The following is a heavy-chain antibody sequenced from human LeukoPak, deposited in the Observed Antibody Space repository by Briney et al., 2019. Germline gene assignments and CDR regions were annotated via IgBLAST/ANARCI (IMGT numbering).Heavy chain of an antibody. CDR2: IIPIFGTA. J-gene: IGHJ4*02. CDR3: ARGGTVVPPYYYFDY. D-gene: IGHD1-14*01. V-gene: IGHV1-69*05. CDR1: GGTFSSYA. Sequence: GASVKVSCKASGGTFSSYAISWVRQAPGQGLEWVGGIIPIFGTANYAQKFQGRVTITTDESTSTAYMELSSLRSEDTAVYYCARGGTVVPPYYYFDYWGQGTLVTVSS.